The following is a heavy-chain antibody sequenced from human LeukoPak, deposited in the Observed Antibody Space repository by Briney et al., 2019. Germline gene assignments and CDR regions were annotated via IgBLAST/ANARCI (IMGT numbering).Heavy chain of an antibody. CDR2: IDYSGGT. CDR3: ARHPGAFDI. Sequence: SETLSLTCTVSGGSISSSSYYWGWIRQPPGKGLEWIGSIDYSGGTYYNPSLKGRVTTSVDTSKNQFSLKLNSVTAADTAVYYCARHPGAFDIWGQGTMVTVSS. J-gene: IGHJ3*02. CDR1: GGSISSSSYY. V-gene: IGHV4-39*01.